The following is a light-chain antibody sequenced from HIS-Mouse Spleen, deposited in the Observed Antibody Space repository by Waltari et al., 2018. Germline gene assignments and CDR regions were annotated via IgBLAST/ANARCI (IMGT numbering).Light chain of an antibody. Sequence: SYELTQPPSVSVSPGQTARITCSGDALPKKYAYWYQQKSGQAPVLVIYEDSRRPSGIPESISGSSSRTIATLTISGAKVVDEADYYCYSTDSSGNRVFGGGTKLTVL. CDR1: ALPKKY. J-gene: IGLJ3*02. CDR2: EDS. CDR3: YSTDSSGNRV. V-gene: IGLV3-10*01.